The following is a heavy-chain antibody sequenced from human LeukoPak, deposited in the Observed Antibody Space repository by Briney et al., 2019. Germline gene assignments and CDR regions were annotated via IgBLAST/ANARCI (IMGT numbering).Heavy chain of an antibody. Sequence: PSETLSLTCTVSGGSISSSSYYWGWIRQPPGKGLEWIGSIYYSGSTYYNPSLKSRVTISVDTSKNQFSLKLSSVTAADTAVYYCARRTRQWLGNLYYYYYMDVWGKGTTVTISS. D-gene: IGHD6-19*01. J-gene: IGHJ6*03. V-gene: IGHV4-39*01. CDR1: GGSISSSSYY. CDR3: ARRTRQWLGNLYYYYYMDV. CDR2: IYYSGST.